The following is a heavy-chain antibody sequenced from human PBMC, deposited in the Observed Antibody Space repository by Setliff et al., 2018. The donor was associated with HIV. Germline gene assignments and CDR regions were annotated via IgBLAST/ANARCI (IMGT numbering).Heavy chain of an antibody. CDR2: INHSDFT. V-gene: IGHV4-34*01. D-gene: IGHD6-6*01. Sequence: SETLSLTCAVYGGSFSGFDWNWSWIRQPPGKGLEWIGEINHSDFTNYNPPLKSRITISVDTSKNQFSQKVSSVTAADAAVYYCARSRDARGWYFDLWGRGTLVTVSS. CDR3: ARSRDARGWYFDL. CDR1: GGSFSGFD. J-gene: IGHJ2*01.